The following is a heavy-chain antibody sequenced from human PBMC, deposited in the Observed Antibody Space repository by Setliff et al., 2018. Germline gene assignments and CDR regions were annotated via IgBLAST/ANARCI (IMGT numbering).Heavy chain of an antibody. CDR3: ARRDSTGFYGYSFDF. CDR2: VDHSGNT. J-gene: IGHJ4*02. Sequence: SETLSLTCAVYGDSFSGYFWTWIRQSPGKGLDWIGTVDHSGNTFYNPSLKSRVTISVDTSKNQFSLKLTSVSAADTAVYYCARRDSTGFYGYSFDFWGQGTLVTVSS. CDR1: GDSFSGYF. V-gene: IGHV4-34*01. D-gene: IGHD3-22*01.